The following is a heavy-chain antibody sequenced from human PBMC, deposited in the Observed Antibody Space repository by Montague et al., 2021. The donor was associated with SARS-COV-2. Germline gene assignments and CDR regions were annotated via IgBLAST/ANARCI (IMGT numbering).Heavy chain of an antibody. J-gene: IGHJ4*02. CDR3: ARTRGYDPLFDF. CDR2: VNYSGST. D-gene: IGHD5-12*01. CDR1: GGSISSNF. Sequence: SETLSLTCTVSGGSISSNFWSWIRQPPGKGLEWIGYVNYSGSTNYNPSLKSRVTISVDTSKKQFSLQLSSVTAADTAVYYCARTRGYDPLFDFWGQGTMVTVSS. V-gene: IGHV4-59*12.